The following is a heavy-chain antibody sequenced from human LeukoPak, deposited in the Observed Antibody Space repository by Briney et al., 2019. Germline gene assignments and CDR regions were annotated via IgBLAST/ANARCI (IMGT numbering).Heavy chain of an antibody. CDR2: ISSSNYI. CDR3: ARDREGDYIWGSYRPDWFDP. CDR1: GFTFSSYT. V-gene: IGHV3-21*01. Sequence: GGSLRLSCAASGFTFSSYTMNWVRQAPGKGLEWVSSISSSNYIYYADSVKGRFTISRDNAKNSLYLQMHGLRAEDTAVYYCARDREGDYIWGSYRPDWFDPWGQGTLVTVSS. J-gene: IGHJ5*02. D-gene: IGHD3-16*02.